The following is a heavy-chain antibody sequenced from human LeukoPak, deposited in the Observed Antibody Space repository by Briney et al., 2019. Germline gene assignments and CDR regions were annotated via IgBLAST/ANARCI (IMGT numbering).Heavy chain of an antibody. CDR1: GGSISSYY. V-gene: IGHV4-59*01. CDR2: IYYSGST. J-gene: IGHJ6*03. Sequence: SETLSLTCTVSGGSISSYYWSWIRQPPGKGLEWIGYIYYSGSTNYNPSLKSRVTISVDTSKNQFSLKLSSVTAADTAVYYCARTYPPYSGSQPYYYYYMDVWGKGTTVTVSS. D-gene: IGHD1-26*01. CDR3: ARTYPPYSGSQPYYYYYMDV.